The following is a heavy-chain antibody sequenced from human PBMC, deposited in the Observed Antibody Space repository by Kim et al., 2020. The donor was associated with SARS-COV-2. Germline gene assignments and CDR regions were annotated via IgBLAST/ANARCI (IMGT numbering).Heavy chain of an antibody. D-gene: IGHD3-10*01. J-gene: IGHJ4*02. CDR3: ASERPGHFRGVVDY. Sequence: SPCLKRRVTISVDTSKNQFSLRLSSVTAADTAVYYCASERPGHFRGVVDYWGQGTLVTVSS. V-gene: IGHV4-39*01.